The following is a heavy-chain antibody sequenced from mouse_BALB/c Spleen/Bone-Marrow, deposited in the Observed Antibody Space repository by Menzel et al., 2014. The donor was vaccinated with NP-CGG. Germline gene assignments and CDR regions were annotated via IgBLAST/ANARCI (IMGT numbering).Heavy chain of an antibody. D-gene: IGHD2-14*01. CDR3: ARQGYDVAMDY. CDR1: GFTFSDYY. V-gene: IGHV5-12*02. J-gene: IGHJ4*01. Sequence: EVMLVESGGGLVQPGGSLKLSCATSGFTFSDYYMFWVRQTPEKRLEWVAYISNGGGSTYYPDTVKGRFTISRDNAKNTLYLQMRRLKSEDTAMYYCARQGYDVAMDYWGQGTSVAVSS. CDR2: ISNGGGST.